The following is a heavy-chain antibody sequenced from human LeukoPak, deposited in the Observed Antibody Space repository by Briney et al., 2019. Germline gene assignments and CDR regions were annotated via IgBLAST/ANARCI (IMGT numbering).Heavy chain of an antibody. V-gene: IGHV3-33*06. CDR2: IWSDATNQ. CDR3: AKDAQRGFDYSNSLEH. Sequence: GRSLRLACAASGFTFTHFCMHWVRQAPGKWLEWQTVIWSDATNQYYGHSVKGRCTIYRDNFKKTVSLQMDSLRAEDTAVYYCAKDAQRGFDYSNSLEHWGQGSLVRVSS. D-gene: IGHD4-11*01. J-gene: IGHJ4*02. CDR1: GFTFTHFC.